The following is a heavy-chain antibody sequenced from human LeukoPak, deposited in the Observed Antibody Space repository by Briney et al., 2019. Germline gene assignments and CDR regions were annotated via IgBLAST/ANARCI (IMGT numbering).Heavy chain of an antibody. CDR1: GFTFSSYA. J-gene: IGHJ6*03. CDR2: ISGSGGST. D-gene: IGHD6-6*01. CDR3: VRIAAPRGDYYYYMDV. V-gene: IGHV3-23*01. Sequence: GGSLRLSCAASGFTFSSYAMSWVRQAPGKGREWVSAISGSGGSTYYADSGKGRFTISRDNSKNTMDLQMNSMRAEDTAVYYCVRIAAPRGDYYYYMDVXGKGTTVTVSS.